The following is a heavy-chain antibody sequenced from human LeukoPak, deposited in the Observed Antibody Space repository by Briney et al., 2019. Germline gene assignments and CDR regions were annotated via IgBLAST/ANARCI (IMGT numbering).Heavy chain of an antibody. CDR1: GYTFTSYA. D-gene: IGHD6-13*01. CDR2: INTNTGNP. Sequence: ASVKVSCKASGYTFTSYAMNWVRQAPGQGLEWMGWINTNTGNPTYAQGFTGRFVFSLDTSVSTAYLQISSLKAEDTAVYYCARVTYSSSWPYYYYYYMDVWGKGTTVTISS. CDR3: ARVTYSSSWPYYYYYYMDV. V-gene: IGHV7-4-1*02. J-gene: IGHJ6*03.